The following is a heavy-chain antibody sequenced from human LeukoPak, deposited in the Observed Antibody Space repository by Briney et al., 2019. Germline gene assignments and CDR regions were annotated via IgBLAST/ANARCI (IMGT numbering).Heavy chain of an antibody. CDR2: IYTSGST. Sequence: PSETLSLTCTVSGGSISSGSYYWSWIRQPAGKGLEWIGRIYTSGSTNYNPSLKSRVTISVDTSKNQFSLKLSSVTAADTAVYYCAREPRVATIRDAFDIWGQGTMVTVSS. V-gene: IGHV4-61*02. CDR3: AREPRVATIRDAFDI. J-gene: IGHJ3*02. D-gene: IGHD5-24*01. CDR1: GGSISSGSYY.